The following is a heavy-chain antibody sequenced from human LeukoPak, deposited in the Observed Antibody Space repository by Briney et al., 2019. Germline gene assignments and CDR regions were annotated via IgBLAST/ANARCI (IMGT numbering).Heavy chain of an antibody. CDR2: ISWNRGSI. D-gene: IGHD2-2*01. V-gene: IGHV3-9*01. CDR3: AKGYCSSISCHADY. CDR1: GFSFDDYA. Sequence: PGGSLRFSCAASGFSFDDYAMHWVRQAPGKSLEWVSGISWNRGSIGYADSVKGRFTISRDNAKMSLYLQMNSLRAEDTALYYCAKGYCSSISCHADYWGQGTLVTASS. J-gene: IGHJ4*02.